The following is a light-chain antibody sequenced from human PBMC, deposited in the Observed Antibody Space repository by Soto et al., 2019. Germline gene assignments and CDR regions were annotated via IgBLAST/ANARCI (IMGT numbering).Light chain of an antibody. V-gene: IGKV1-5*03. Sequence: DILMTQSPSTLSASVLDRVTITCRASQSVGSSLAWYQQIPGKPPRVLIHAASTLQSGVPSRFSGSGSGTEFSLTISSLQPDDFATYYCQQYSSYPLTFGGGTKVDIE. CDR1: QSVGSS. CDR3: QQYSSYPLT. CDR2: AAS. J-gene: IGKJ4*01.